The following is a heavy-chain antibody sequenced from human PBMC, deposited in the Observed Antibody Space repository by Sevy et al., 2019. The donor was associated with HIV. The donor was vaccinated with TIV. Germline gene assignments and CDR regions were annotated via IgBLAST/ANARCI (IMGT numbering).Heavy chain of an antibody. CDR1: GFTFSPYW. CDR3: ARGVGLDC. D-gene: IGHD2-15*01. V-gene: IGHV3-7*01. CDR2: IRPDGSDK. Sequence: GGSLRLSCAASGFTFSPYWMTWVRQAPGKGLEWVANIRPDGSDKYYVDSVRGRFSISRENAKNSLYLQMNSLRADDTVMYYCARGVGLDCWGQGALVTVSS. J-gene: IGHJ4*02.